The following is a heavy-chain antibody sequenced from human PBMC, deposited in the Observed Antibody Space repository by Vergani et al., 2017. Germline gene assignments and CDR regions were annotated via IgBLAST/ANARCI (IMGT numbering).Heavy chain of an antibody. D-gene: IGHD6-19*01. Sequence: EVQLVQSGAEVKKPGESLKISCEGSRYTFTDYWVGWVRQKPGKGLEWMGVVYARDSITRYSLSFEGQVTISADKSINTAYLEWDSLRASDSAMYYCARQVAVAGKWWGPYYYYGMDVWGQGTTVTVSS. CDR2: VYARDSIT. J-gene: IGHJ6*02. V-gene: IGHV5-51*01. CDR3: ARQVAVAGKWWGPYYYYGMDV. CDR1: RYTFTDYW.